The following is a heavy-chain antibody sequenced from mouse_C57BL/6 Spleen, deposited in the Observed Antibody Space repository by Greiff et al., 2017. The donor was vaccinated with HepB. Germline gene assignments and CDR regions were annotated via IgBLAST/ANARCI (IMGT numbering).Heavy chain of an antibody. Sequence: QVQLKQPGAELVKPGASVKVSCKASGYTFTSYWMHWVKQRPGQGLEWIGRIHPSDSDTNYNQKFKGKATLTVDKSSSTAYMQLSSLTSEDSAVYYCARYGSSPYWYFDVWGTGTTVTVSS. CDR2: IHPSDSDT. J-gene: IGHJ1*03. CDR3: ARYGSSPYWYFDV. V-gene: IGHV1-74*01. CDR1: GYTFTSYW. D-gene: IGHD1-1*01.